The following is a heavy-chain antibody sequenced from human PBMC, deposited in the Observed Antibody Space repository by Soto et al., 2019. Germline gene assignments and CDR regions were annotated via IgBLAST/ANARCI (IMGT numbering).Heavy chain of an antibody. V-gene: IGHV1-69*02. Sequence: QVQLVQSGAEVKKPGSSVKVSCKASGGTFSSYTISWVRQAPGQGLEWMGRIIPILGIANYAQKFQGRVTITADKSTSTAYMELSSLGSEDTAVYYCARLQDYYYGSGRGWFDPWGKGTLVTVSS. CDR2: IIPILGIA. CDR1: GGTFSSYT. CDR3: ARLQDYYYGSGRGWFDP. J-gene: IGHJ5*02. D-gene: IGHD3-10*01.